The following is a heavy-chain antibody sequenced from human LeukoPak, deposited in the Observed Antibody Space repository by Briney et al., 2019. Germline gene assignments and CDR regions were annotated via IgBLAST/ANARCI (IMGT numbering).Heavy chain of an antibody. Sequence: GGSLRLSCAAPGFIFSSYAMSWVRQAPGKGLEWVANMDPSGSQKRYVDSVKGRFIISKDNPGASLYLDMYNLRAEDTAIYYCAIWTSVNYWGQGTLVTVSS. CDR1: GFIFSSYA. J-gene: IGHJ4*02. CDR3: AIWTSVNY. D-gene: IGHD1-1*01. V-gene: IGHV3-7*01. CDR2: MDPSGSQK.